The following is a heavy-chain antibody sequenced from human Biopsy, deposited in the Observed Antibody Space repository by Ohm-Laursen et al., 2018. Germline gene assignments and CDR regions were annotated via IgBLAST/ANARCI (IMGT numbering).Heavy chain of an antibody. CDR1: GGSISSYY. CDR2: LYTTGST. CDR3: ARSIDYGNSYFQY. D-gene: IGHD4/OR15-4a*01. Sequence: GTLSLTCTVSGGSISSYYWNWIRQPAGGGLEYIGRLYTTGSTNYNPSLRSRVTMSADTSKNQFSLNLGSVTAADTAVYFCARSIDYGNSYFQYWGQGILVTVSS. J-gene: IGHJ1*01. V-gene: IGHV4-4*07.